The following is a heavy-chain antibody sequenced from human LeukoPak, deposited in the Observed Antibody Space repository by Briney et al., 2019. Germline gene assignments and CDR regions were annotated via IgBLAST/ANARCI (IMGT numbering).Heavy chain of an antibody. CDR1: RFTFSNYA. Sequence: GGSLRLSCAASRFTFSNYAIHWVRQAPGKGLEWVGFIRSKAYGGTTEYAASVKGRFTISRDDSKSIAYLQMNSLKTEDTAVYYCTRGVSSTSGAGYYYMDIWGKGTTVTISS. CDR2: IRSKAYGGTT. CDR3: TRGVSSTSGAGYYYMDI. D-gene: IGHD2-2*01. V-gene: IGHV3-49*04. J-gene: IGHJ6*03.